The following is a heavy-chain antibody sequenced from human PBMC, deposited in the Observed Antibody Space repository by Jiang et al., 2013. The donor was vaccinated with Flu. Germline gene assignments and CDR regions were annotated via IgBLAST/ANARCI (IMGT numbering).Heavy chain of an antibody. CDR3: ARDRRIVGATTAEYFQH. J-gene: IGHJ1*01. Sequence: SEAEVKKPGASVKVSRKASGYTFTSYAMHWVRQAPGQRLEWMGWINAGNGNTKYSQKFQGRVTITRDTSASTAYMELSSLRSEDTAVYYCARDRRIVGATTAEYFQHWGQGTLVTVSS. V-gene: IGHV1-3*01. D-gene: IGHD1-26*01. CDR2: INAGNGNT. CDR1: GYTFTSYA.